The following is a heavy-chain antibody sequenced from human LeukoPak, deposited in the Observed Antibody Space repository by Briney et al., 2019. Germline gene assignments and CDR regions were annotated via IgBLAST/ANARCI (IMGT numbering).Heavy chain of an antibody. CDR3: AREGYYGSGSPPSLYFDY. CDR1: GFTFRNYV. Sequence: GGSLRLSCAASGFTFRNYVIHWVRQAPGKGLEWVAVTSSDLNVKLYADSVKGRFTLSRDNSRSTLYLQMNSLRPEDTAIYYCAREGYYGSGSPPSLYFDYWGQGTLVTVSS. D-gene: IGHD3-10*01. J-gene: IGHJ4*02. CDR2: TSSDLNVK. V-gene: IGHV3-30-3*01.